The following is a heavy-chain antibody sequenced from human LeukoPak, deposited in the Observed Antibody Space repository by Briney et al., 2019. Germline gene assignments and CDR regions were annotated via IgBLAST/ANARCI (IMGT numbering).Heavy chain of an antibody. D-gene: IGHD5-18*01. CDR2: IYYSGST. Sequence: SETLSLTCTVSGGSISSSSYYWGWIRQPPGEGLEWIGSIYYSGSTYYNPSLKSRVTISVDTSKNQFSLKLSSVTAADTAVYYCARIRGYLYYFDYWGQGTLVTVSS. CDR3: ARIRGYLYYFDY. J-gene: IGHJ4*02. V-gene: IGHV4-39*01. CDR1: GGSISSSSYY.